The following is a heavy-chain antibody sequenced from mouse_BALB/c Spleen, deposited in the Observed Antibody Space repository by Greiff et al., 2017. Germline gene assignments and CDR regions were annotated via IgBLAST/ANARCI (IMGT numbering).Heavy chain of an antibody. CDR2: IWSDGST. D-gene: IGHD1-1*01. J-gene: IGHJ4*01. Sequence: VQGVESGPDLVAPSQSLSITCTVSGFSLTSYGVHWVRQPPGKGLEWLVVIWSDGSTTYNSALKSRLSISKDNSKSQVFLKMNSLQTDDTAMYYCARQGVITGDYAMDYWGQGTSVTVSS. V-gene: IGHV2-6-2*01. CDR3: ARQGVITGDYAMDY. CDR1: GFSLTSYG.